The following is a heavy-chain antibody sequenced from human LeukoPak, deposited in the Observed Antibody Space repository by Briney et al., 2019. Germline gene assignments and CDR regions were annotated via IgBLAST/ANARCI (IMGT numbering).Heavy chain of an antibody. J-gene: IGHJ6*03. CDR1: GFTFDDYA. D-gene: IGHD3-10*01. CDR3: SRGVVIDFYYYYMDV. CDR2: VSWDGGTT. Sequence: GGSLRLSCAASGFTFDDYAMHWVRQPPGKGLEWVSLVSWDGGTTYYADSVKGRFTISRDNSKNSLFLQMNSLRPEDSALYYCSRGVVIDFYYYYMDVWGKGTTVTVSS. V-gene: IGHV3-43D*03.